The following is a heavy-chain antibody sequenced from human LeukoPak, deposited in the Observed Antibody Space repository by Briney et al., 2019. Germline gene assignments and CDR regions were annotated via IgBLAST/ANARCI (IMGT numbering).Heavy chain of an antibody. Sequence: PGGSLRLSCAASGFTFSSYSMNWVRQAPGKGLEWVSSISSSSSYIYYADSVKGRFTISRDNAKNSLYLQTNSLRAEDTAVYYCARDYGGNSGVYAFDIWGQGTMVTVSS. CDR1: GFTFSSYS. CDR3: ARDYGGNSGVYAFDI. CDR2: ISSSSSYI. J-gene: IGHJ3*02. V-gene: IGHV3-21*01. D-gene: IGHD4-23*01.